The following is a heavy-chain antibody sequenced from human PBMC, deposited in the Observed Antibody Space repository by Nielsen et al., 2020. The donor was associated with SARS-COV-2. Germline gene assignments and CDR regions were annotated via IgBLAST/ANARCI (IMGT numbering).Heavy chain of an antibody. CDR3: ARGNYGFDF. D-gene: IGHD4-17*01. CDR1: GYSFANYG. CDR2: IHPTSGGT. V-gene: IGHV1-2*05. Sequence: ASVKVSCKASGYSFANYGISWVRQAPGQGLEWMGRIHPTSGGTKYAQKFQGRVTMTRDTSISTAYLELSRLTSDDTVVYYCARGNYGFDFWGQGTLVTVSS. J-gene: IGHJ4*02.